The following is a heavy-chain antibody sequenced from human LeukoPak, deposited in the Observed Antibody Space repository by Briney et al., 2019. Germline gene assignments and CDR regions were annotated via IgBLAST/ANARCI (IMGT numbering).Heavy chain of an antibody. Sequence: SETLSLTCTVSGYSISSGYFWGWIRQPPGKGLEWIGSIYHSGTTYYNPSLKSRVTISVDTSKNQFSLKLTSVTAADTAVYFCARGILRDYYDSSGFYHRGGVGYWGQGTLVTVSS. CDR3: ARGILRDYYDSSGFYHRGGVGY. CDR2: IYHSGTT. J-gene: IGHJ4*02. D-gene: IGHD3-22*01. V-gene: IGHV4-38-2*02. CDR1: GYSISSGYF.